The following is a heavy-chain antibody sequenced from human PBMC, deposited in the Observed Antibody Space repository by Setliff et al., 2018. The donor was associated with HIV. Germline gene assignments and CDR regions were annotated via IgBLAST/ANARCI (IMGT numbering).Heavy chain of an antibody. CDR3: ARRGGYTYYYDSSGYHRGPNDAFDI. CDR2: IYYSGST. V-gene: IGHV4-39*07. D-gene: IGHD3-22*01. J-gene: IGHJ3*02. CDR1: GGSISSSSYY. Sequence: PSETLSLTCTVSGGSISSSSYYWGWIRQPPGKGLEWIGAIYYSGSTYYNPSLKSRVTISVDTSKNQFSLKLSSVTAADTAVYYCARRGGYTYYYDSSGYHRGPNDAFDIWGQGTMVTVSS.